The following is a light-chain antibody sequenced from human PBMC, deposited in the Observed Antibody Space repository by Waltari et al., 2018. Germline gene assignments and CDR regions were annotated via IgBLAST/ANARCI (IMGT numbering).Light chain of an antibody. CDR2: EVS. CDR3: SSYTTSSAPVV. V-gene: IGLV2-14*01. J-gene: IGLJ1*01. Sequence: QSALTQPASVSGSPGQSITISCPGTDSHVGAYDFFSWYQQHPGKAPHLIIYEVSTRPSGISNRFSASKSGNTASLTISGLQAEDEADYYCSSYTTSSAPVVFGTGTRVTVL. CDR1: DSHVGAYDF.